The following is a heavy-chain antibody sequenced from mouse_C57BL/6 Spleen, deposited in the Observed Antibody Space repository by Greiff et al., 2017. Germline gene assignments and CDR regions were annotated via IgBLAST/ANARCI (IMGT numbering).Heavy chain of an antibody. CDR2: IHPNSGST. Sequence: QVQLKQPGAEPVKPGASVKLSCKASGYTFTSYWMHWVKQRPGQGLEWIGMIHPNSGSTNYNEKFQSKATLTLDKSSSTAYMQLSSLTSADSAVYYCVYGNYGLYAMDYWGQGTSVTVSS. CDR1: GYTFTSYW. V-gene: IGHV1-64*01. J-gene: IGHJ4*01. D-gene: IGHD2-1*01. CDR3: VYGNYGLYAMDY.